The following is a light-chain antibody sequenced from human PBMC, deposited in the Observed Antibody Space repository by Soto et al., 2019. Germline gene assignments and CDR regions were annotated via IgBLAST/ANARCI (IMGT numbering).Light chain of an antibody. V-gene: IGLV4-69*01. CDR3: QTWVTGIVV. CDR2: LNIDGSH. J-gene: IGLJ2*01. Sequence: QPVLTQSPSASASLGASVKLTCTLSSGRSSYAIAWHQQQPEKGPRYLMNLNIDGSHSKGDGIPDRFSGSSSGAERYLTISSLQSEDEADYYCQTWVTGIVVFGGGTKLTVL. CDR1: SGRSSYA.